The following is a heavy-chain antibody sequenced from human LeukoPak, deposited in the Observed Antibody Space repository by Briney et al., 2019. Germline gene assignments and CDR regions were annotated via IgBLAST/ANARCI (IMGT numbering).Heavy chain of an antibody. V-gene: IGHV3-23*01. Sequence: GGSLRLSCAAFGFSFSTYAMTWVRQAPGKGLEWVSTITNSGGSTYYADSVKGRFTISRDNSKNSLYLQMNSLRAEDTAVYYCARETSGSHWGQGTLVTVSS. CDR3: ARETSGSH. CDR1: GFSFSTYA. J-gene: IGHJ4*02. D-gene: IGHD1-26*01. CDR2: ITNSGGST.